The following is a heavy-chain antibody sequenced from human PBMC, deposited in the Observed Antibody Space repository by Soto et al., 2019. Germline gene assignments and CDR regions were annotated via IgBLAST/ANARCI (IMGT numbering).Heavy chain of an antibody. CDR3: ATTKDGNWGNRDWYFDL. V-gene: IGHV3-30*03. Sequence: GGSLRLSCAASGFTFSSYGMHWVRQAPGKGLEWVAVISYDGSNKYYADSVKGRFTISRDNSKNTLYLQMNSLRAEDTAVYYCATTKDGNWGNRDWYFDLWGRGTLVTVSS. CDR1: GFTFSSYG. CDR2: ISYDGSNK. J-gene: IGHJ2*01. D-gene: IGHD7-27*01.